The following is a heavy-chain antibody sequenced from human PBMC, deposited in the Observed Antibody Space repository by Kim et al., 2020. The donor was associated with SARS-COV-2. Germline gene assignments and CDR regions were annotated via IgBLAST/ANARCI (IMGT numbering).Heavy chain of an antibody. D-gene: IGHD2-2*01. CDR1: GFTFDDYA. J-gene: IGHJ6*02. CDR3: AKDPFLVPAARGYYYYYGMDV. Sequence: GGSLRLSCAASGFTFDDYAMHWVRQAPGKGLEWVSLISGDGGSTYCADSVKGRFTISRDNSKNSLYLQMNSLRTEDTALYYCAKDPFLVPAARGYYYYYGMDVWGQGTTVTVSS. CDR2: ISGDGGST. V-gene: IGHV3-43*02.